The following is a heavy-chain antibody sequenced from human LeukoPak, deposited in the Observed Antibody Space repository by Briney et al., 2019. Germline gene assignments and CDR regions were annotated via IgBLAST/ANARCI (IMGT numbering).Heavy chain of an antibody. D-gene: IGHD2-21*01. CDR3: ARDAGDSFDI. V-gene: IGHV1-2*02. CDR1: AFTITIYY. J-gene: IGHJ3*02. Sequence: ASVKVSCKASAFTITIYYMHWLRQAPGQGPEWMGWTNPSTGATKSAQKFQGRVTMTVDTSISTVYMELSSLTSDDRAVYYCARDAGDSFDIWGQGTMVTVSS. CDR2: TNPSTGAT.